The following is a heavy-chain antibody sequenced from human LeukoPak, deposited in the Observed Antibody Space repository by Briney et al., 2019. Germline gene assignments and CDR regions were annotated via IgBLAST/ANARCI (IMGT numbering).Heavy chain of an antibody. CDR2: INHSGST. V-gene: IGHV4-34*01. D-gene: IGHD3-10*01. CDR3: ARRPITMVRGVITNDY. Sequence: PSETLSLTCAVYGGSFSGYYWSWIRQPPGKGLEWIGEINHSGSTNYNPSLKSRVTISVDTSKNQFSLKLSSVTAADTAVYYCARRPITMVRGVITNDYWGQGTLATVSS. J-gene: IGHJ4*02. CDR1: GGSFSGYY.